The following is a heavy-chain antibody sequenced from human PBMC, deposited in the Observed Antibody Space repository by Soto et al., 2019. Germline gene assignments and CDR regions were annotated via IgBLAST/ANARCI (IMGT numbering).Heavy chain of an antibody. CDR1: GFTVSSNY. D-gene: IGHD6-19*01. Sequence: EVQLVESGGGLVQPGGSLRLSCAASGFTVSSNYMSWVRQAPGKGLEWVSVIFTGGSTYYADSVKGRFTISRHSSMNTVDIPMDSLRAEDTAVYYCARDRQSSGWLDAFDIWGQGTMVTVSS. J-gene: IGHJ3*02. V-gene: IGHV3-53*04. CDR2: IFTGGST. CDR3: ARDRQSSGWLDAFDI.